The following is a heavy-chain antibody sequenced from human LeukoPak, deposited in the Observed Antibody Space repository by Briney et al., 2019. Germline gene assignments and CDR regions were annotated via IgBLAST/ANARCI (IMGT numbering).Heavy chain of an antibody. D-gene: IGHD3-16*02. J-gene: IGHJ4*02. V-gene: IGHV4-59*12. CDR1: GGSISSNY. CDR3: AREFYDYVWGSYRFDY. CDR2: IYYSGST. Sequence: PSETLSLTCSVSGGSISSNYWSWIRQPPGKGLEWIGNIYYSGSTNDNPSLKSRVDMSIDMSKNQFSLQMTSVTAADTAVYYCAREFYDYVWGSYRFDYWGQGILVTVSS.